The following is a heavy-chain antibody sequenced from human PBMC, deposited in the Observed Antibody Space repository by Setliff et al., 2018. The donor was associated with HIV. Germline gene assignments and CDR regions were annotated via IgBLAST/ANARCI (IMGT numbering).Heavy chain of an antibody. Sequence: SETLSLTCTVSGGSISPYYWSWIRQAPGKGLEWIGEIYHSEYTNYNPSLKSRVSMSVDKSKNQFSVKLTSVTAADTAVYYCARGHCSGTNCYGVDYYGMDVWGQGTTVTVSS. CDR2: IYHSEYT. D-gene: IGHD2-2*01. CDR3: ARGHCSGTNCYGVDYYGMDV. J-gene: IGHJ6*02. CDR1: GGSISPYY. V-gene: IGHV4-34*01.